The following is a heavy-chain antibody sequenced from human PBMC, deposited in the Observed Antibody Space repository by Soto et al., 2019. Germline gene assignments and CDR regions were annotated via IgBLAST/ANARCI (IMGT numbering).Heavy chain of an antibody. CDR1: GYSFTSYW. J-gene: IGHJ6*02. V-gene: IGHV5-51*01. CDR3: ARHDYGDYAQPRSQSRGFDYYYYYGMDV. CDR2: IYPGDSDT. Sequence: GESLKISCKGSGYSFTSYWIGWVRQMPGKGLEWMGIIYPGDSDTRYSPSFQGQVTISADKSISTAYLQWSSLKASDTAMYYCARHDYGDYAQPRSQSRGFDYYYYYGMDVWGQGTTVTVSS. D-gene: IGHD4-17*01.